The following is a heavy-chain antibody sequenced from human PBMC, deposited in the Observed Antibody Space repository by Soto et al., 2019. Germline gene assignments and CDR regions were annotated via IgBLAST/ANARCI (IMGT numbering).Heavy chain of an antibody. Sequence: QVQLVESGGGLVKPGGSLRLSCAASGFTFSDYYMSWIRQAPGKGLEWVSYIRSSGSTMYYADSVKGRFIISRDNAKNSLYLQMNSLRAEDTAVYYCARPVGAGTYYYYGMDVWGQGTTVTVSS. J-gene: IGHJ6*02. CDR1: GFTFSDYY. CDR3: ARPVGAGTYYYYGMDV. D-gene: IGHD6-19*01. CDR2: IRSSGSTM. V-gene: IGHV3-11*01.